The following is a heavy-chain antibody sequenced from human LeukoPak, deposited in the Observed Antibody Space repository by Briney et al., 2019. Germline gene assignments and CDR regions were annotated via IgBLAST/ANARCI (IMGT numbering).Heavy chain of an antibody. V-gene: IGHV1-2*02. D-gene: IGHD5-24*01. CDR2: ITPNSGGT. Sequence: ASVKVSCKASGYTFTGYYMHWVRQAPGQGLEWMGWITPNSGGTNYAQKYQGRVTMTRDTSISTAYMELSRLRSDDTAVYYCAGRWRFMTWFDRWGQGTLVTVSS. J-gene: IGHJ5*02. CDR1: GYTFTGYY. CDR3: AGRWRFMTWFDR.